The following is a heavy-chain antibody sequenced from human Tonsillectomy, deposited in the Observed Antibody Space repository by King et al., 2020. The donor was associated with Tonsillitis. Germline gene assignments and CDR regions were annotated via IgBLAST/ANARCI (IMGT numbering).Heavy chain of an antibody. Sequence: VQLVESGGGVVQPGRSLTLSCAPSGFTFTSYAMHWVRQAPGKGLEWMAVISYDGSNEQYADSVKGRFTISRDNSKNTLSLQMDGLRGEDTAVYFCARVRRSSWYAMNFYMDVWGKGTTVTVAS. D-gene: IGHD6-13*01. CDR1: GFTFTSYA. J-gene: IGHJ6*03. V-gene: IGHV3-30-3*01. CDR2: ISYDGSNE. CDR3: ARVRRSSWYAMNFYMDV.